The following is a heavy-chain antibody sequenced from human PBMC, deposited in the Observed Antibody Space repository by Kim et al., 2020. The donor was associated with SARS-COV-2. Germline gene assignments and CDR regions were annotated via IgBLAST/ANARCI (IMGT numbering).Heavy chain of an antibody. CDR2: VYSTGST. D-gene: IGHD3-16*01. J-gene: IGHJ4*02. Sequence: SETLSLNCIVSGGSINGYYWTWIRQAPGRGLEWIGYVYSTGSTNYNPSLESRLSISLDTSKQQFSLRLTSVTASATAVYFCARQTSLYAFDSWGQGTLVT. V-gene: IGHV4-59*08. CDR3: ARQTSLYAFDS. CDR1: GGSINGYY.